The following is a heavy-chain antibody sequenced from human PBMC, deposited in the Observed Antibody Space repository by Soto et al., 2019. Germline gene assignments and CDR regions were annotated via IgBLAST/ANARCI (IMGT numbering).Heavy chain of an antibody. Sequence: QVQLVESGGGVVQPGRSLRLSCAASGFTFARYVIHWLRQAPGKGLEWVAAMSYDGGSEYYTDSVKGRFTISSDNSKNTLYLQMSSLRPEDTATYYCARVLVEVTINSAFDFCGQGTIVTVSS. D-gene: IGHD2-15*01. CDR2: MSYDGGSE. J-gene: IGHJ3*01. V-gene: IGHV3-30-3*01. CDR3: ARVLVEVTINSAFDF. CDR1: GFTFARYV.